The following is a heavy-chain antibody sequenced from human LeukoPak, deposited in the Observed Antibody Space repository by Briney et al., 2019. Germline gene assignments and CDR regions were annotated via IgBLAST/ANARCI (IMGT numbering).Heavy chain of an antibody. CDR2: INHSGST. CDR1: GGSFSGYY. Sequence: SETLSLTCAVYGGSFSGYYWSWIRQPPGKGLEWIGEINHSGSTNYNPSLKSRVTIPVDTSKNQFSLKLSSVTAADTAVYYCARVELIVGATPQNFDYWGQGTLVTVSS. D-gene: IGHD1-26*01. V-gene: IGHV4-34*01. J-gene: IGHJ4*02. CDR3: ARVELIVGATPQNFDY.